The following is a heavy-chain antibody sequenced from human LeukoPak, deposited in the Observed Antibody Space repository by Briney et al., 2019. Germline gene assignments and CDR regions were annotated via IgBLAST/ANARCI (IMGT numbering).Heavy chain of an antibody. D-gene: IGHD6-19*01. CDR2: IASDSTI. CDR1: GFILSTSE. V-gene: IGHV3-48*03. CDR3: ARDGSGWRTFDY. Sequence: GGSLRLSCVASGFILSTSEMNWVRQAPGKGLEWVSFIASDSTIYYADSVRGRFTLSRDNAKNTLYLQMNSLRAEDTAVYYCARDGSGWRTFDYWGQGTLVTVSS. J-gene: IGHJ4*02.